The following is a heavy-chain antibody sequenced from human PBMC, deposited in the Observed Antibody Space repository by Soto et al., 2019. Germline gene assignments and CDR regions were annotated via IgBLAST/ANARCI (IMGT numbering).Heavy chain of an antibody. J-gene: IGHJ4*02. CDR3: AGDVGWEQLLGH. CDR1: GFTFRNHG. CDR2: IWHDGSNK. V-gene: IGHV3-33*01. D-gene: IGHD1-26*01. Sequence: QVQLVESGGGVVQPGRSLRLSCETSGFTFRNHGMHWVRQAPGKGLEWVAVIWHDGSNKFYADSVKGRFTVSRDDSKNTMYLQMNSLRAEDTAVYYCAGDVGWEQLLGHWGQGTLVTVSS.